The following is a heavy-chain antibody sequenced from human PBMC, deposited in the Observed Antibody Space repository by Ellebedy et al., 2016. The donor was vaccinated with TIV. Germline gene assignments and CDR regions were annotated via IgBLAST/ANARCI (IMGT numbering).Heavy chain of an antibody. CDR3: ARDKDCSSSSCFGDWFDP. D-gene: IGHD2-2*01. CDR2: ISPYNGNT. V-gene: IGHV1-18*01. CDR1: GYTFIAYG. J-gene: IGHJ5*02. Sequence: ASVKVSCKASGYTFIAYGISWVRQVPGQRLEWMGWISPYNGNTNYAQKVQGRVTMTTDTSTSTAYMELRSLRSDDTAVYYCARDKDCSSSSCFGDWFDPWGQGTLVTVSS.